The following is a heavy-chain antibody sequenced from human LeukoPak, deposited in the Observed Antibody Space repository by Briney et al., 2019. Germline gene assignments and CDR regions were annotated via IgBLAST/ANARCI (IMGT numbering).Heavy chain of an antibody. CDR1: GGSISTYY. CDR3: ASGKIYLDH. J-gene: IGHJ4*02. D-gene: IGHD1-1*01. CDR2: IYYNEST. V-gene: IGHV4-59*08. Sequence: SETLSLTCTVSGGSISTYYWSWIRQPVGKGLEWIGYIYYNESTNYNPSVKSRVTISVDTSKNQFSLKLSSVTAADTAVYYCASGKIYLDHWGQGTLVTVSS.